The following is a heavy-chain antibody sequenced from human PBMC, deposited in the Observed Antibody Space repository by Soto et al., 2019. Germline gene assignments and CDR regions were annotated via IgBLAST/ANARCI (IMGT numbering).Heavy chain of an antibody. D-gene: IGHD1-26*01. CDR1: GFTFSDHY. CDR2: SRNKANSYTT. J-gene: IGHJ4*02. Sequence: EVQLVESGGGLVQPGGSLRLSCAASGFTFSDHYMDWVRQAPGKGLEWVGRSRNKANSYTTEYAASVKGRFTISRDDSKNSLYLQMNSLKTDDTAVYYCARSPSYSGSYHDDYWGQGTLVTVSS. CDR3: ARSPSYSGSYHDDY. V-gene: IGHV3-72*01.